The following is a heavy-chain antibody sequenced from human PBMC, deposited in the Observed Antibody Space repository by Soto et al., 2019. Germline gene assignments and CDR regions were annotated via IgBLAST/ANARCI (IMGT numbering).Heavy chain of an antibody. CDR2: IYSGGST. D-gene: IGHD4-17*01. Sequence: EVQLVESGGGLIQPGGSLRLSCAASGFTVSSNYMSWVRQAPGKGLEWVSVIYSGGSTYYADSVKGRFTISRDNSKNTLYLQMNSLRAEDTAVYYCARGRDYADYSYYFDYWGQGTLVTVSS. CDR1: GFTVSSNY. J-gene: IGHJ4*02. V-gene: IGHV3-53*01. CDR3: ARGRDYADYSYYFDY.